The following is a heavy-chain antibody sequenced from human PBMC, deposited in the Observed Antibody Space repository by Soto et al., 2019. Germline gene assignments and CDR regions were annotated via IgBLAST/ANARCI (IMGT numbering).Heavy chain of an antibody. J-gene: IGHJ4*02. Sequence: LRLSCAASGFTFSSYAMSWVRQAPGKGLEWVSAISGSGGSTYYADSVKGRFTISRDNSKNTLYLQMNSLRAEDTAVYYCAKIALGYCSGGSCYLYYFDYWGQGTLVTVS. CDR1: GFTFSSYA. V-gene: IGHV3-23*01. D-gene: IGHD2-15*01. CDR3: AKIALGYCSGGSCYLYYFDY. CDR2: ISGSGGST.